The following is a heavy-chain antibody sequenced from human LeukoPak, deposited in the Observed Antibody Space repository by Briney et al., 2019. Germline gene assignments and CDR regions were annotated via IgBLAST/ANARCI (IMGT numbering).Heavy chain of an antibody. D-gene: IGHD6-13*01. Sequence: GGSLRLSCAASGFTFRHYGMHWVRQAPGKGLEWVAVIWSDGSTKYYAESVQGRFTISRDTSKNRLYLQLNSLRVEDTAVFYCARDTSSSWYYFDHWGQGTLVTVSS. CDR1: GFTFRHYG. V-gene: IGHV3-33*01. CDR2: IWSDGSTK. J-gene: IGHJ4*02. CDR3: ARDTSSSWYYFDH.